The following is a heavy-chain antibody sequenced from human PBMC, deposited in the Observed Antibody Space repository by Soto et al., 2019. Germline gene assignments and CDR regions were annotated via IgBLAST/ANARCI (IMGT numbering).Heavy chain of an antibody. J-gene: IGHJ5*02. CDR2: IIPILGIA. Sequence: QVQLVQSGAEVKKPGSSVKVSCKASGGTFSSYTISWVRQAPGQGLEWMGRIIPILGIANYAQKFQCRVTSTADKSTSTAYMELSSLRSEDTAVYYCARGTYYDILTPYPWGQGTLVTVSS. V-gene: IGHV1-69*02. CDR3: ARGTYYDILTPYP. CDR1: GGTFSSYT. D-gene: IGHD3-9*01.